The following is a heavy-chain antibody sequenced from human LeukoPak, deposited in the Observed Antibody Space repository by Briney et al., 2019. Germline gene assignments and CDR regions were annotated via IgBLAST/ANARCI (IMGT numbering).Heavy chain of an antibody. Sequence: SETLSLTCTVSGGSISNYHWNWIRQPPGKGLEWIAYIYYTGSTSYNPSLKSRVTISVDTSKNQFSLKLNSVTAADTAVYYCARRGYSSGWYYFDYWGQGTLVTVSS. CDR1: GGSISNYH. D-gene: IGHD6-19*01. J-gene: IGHJ4*02. V-gene: IGHV4-59*08. CDR3: ARRGYSSGWYYFDY. CDR2: IYYTGST.